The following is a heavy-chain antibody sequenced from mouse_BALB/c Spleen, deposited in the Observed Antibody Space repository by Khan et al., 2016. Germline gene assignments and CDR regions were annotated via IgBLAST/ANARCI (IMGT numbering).Heavy chain of an antibody. J-gene: IGHJ4*01. CDR3: ARSMGRDSSGGYTMDD. Sequence: QVQLQQSGAELVRPGSSVKISCKASGYAFSSYWMNWVKQRPGQGLEWIGQIYPGDGDTKYNAKFKGKATLTADKSSSTAYMQLSSLTSEDSAVFCCARSMGRDSSGGYTMDDWGQGTSVTVSS. CDR1: GYAFSSYW. V-gene: IGHV1-80*01. CDR2: IYPGDGDT. D-gene: IGHD3-2*01.